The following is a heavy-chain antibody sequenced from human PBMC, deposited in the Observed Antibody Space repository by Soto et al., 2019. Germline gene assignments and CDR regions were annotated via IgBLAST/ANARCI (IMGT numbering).Heavy chain of an antibody. D-gene: IGHD2-15*01. CDR3: AKDSEVYCSGGSCYSAKKTDAFDI. CDR1: GFTFSSYA. J-gene: IGHJ3*02. V-gene: IGHV3-23*01. Sequence: EVQLLESGGGLVQPGGSLRLSCAASGFTFSSYAMSWVRQAPGKGLEWVSAISGSGGSTYYGDSVKGRFTFSRDNSKNTQYLQMNSVRAEDTAVYYCAKDSEVYCSGGSCYSAKKTDAFDIWGQGTMVTVAS. CDR2: ISGSGGST.